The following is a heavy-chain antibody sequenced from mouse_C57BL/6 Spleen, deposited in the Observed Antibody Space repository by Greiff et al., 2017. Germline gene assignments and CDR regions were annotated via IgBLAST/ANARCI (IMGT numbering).Heavy chain of an antibody. Sequence: EVQLVESGPELVKPGASVKMSCKASGYTFTDYNMHWVKQSHGKSLEWIGYINPNNGGTSYNQKFKGKATLTVNKSSSTAYMELRSLTSEDSAVYYCARHYDYDVGLWFAYWGQGTLVTVSA. CDR3: ARHYDYDVGLWFAY. CDR2: INPNNGGT. J-gene: IGHJ3*01. CDR1: GYTFTDYN. D-gene: IGHD2-4*01. V-gene: IGHV1-22*01.